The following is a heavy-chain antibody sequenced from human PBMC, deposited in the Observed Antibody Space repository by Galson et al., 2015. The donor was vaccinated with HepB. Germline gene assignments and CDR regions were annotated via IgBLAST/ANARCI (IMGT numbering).Heavy chain of an antibody. J-gene: IGHJ3*02. Sequence: SLRLSCAASGFTFSSYAMHWVRQAPGKGLEWVAVISYDGSNKYYADSVKGRFTISRDNSKNTPYLQMNSLRAEDTAVYYCARGSYYGSGGMAFIWGQGTMVTVSS. V-gene: IGHV3-30*04. D-gene: IGHD3-10*01. CDR2: ISYDGSNK. CDR1: GFTFSSYA. CDR3: ARGSYYGSGGMAFI.